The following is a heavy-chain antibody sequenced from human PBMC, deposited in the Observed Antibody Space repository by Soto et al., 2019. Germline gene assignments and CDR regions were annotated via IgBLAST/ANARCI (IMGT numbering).Heavy chain of an antibody. J-gene: IGHJ4*01. Sequence: VASLKISCKASGYSFTNYWIGWVRQMPGKGLEWMGIIYPADSDTRYSPSFQGQVTISVDKSINTAYLQWSSLKASDTAMYYCARHLYDYLDYWGQGTLVTVSS. CDR1: GYSFTNYW. CDR3: ARHLYDYLDY. D-gene: IGHD2-8*01. CDR2: IYPADSDT. V-gene: IGHV5-51*01.